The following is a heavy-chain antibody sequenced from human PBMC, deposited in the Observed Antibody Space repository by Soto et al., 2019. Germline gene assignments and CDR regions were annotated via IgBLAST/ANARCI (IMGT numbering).Heavy chain of an antibody. CDR1: GYTFTSYD. D-gene: IGHD5-18*01. CDR3: ARRSAMVLGYYYYYMDV. V-gene: IGHV1-8*01. CDR2: MNPNSGNT. J-gene: IGHJ6*03. Sequence: ASVKVSCKASGYTFTSYDINWVRQATGQGLEWMGWMNPNSGNTGYAQKFQGRVTMTRNTSISTAYMELSSLRSEDTAVYYCARRSAMVLGYYYYYMDVWGKGTTVTVSS.